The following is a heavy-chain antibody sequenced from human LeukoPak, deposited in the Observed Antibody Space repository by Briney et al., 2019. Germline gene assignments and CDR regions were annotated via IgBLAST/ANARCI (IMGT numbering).Heavy chain of an antibody. J-gene: IGHJ4*02. CDR1: GYTFTGYY. Sequence: ASVKVSCKASGYTFTGYYMHWVRQAPGQGLEWMGWISAYNGNTNYAQKLQGRVTMTTDTSTSTAYMELRSLRSDDTAVYYCARADSSGWYVLGDYWGQGTLVTVSS. D-gene: IGHD6-19*01. CDR3: ARADSSGWYVLGDY. CDR2: ISAYNGNT. V-gene: IGHV1-18*04.